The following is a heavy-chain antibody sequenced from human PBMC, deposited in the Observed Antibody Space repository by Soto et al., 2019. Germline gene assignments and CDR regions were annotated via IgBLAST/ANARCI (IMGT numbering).Heavy chain of an antibody. CDR2: IKSKTDGGTT. V-gene: IGHV3-15*07. D-gene: IGHD3-22*01. CDR3: TTDPVTMIVVVPSSG. CDR1: GFTFTTAC. J-gene: IGHJ4*02. Sequence: GGSLRLSCEASGFTFTTACMNWVRQAPGKGLEWVGRIKSKTDGGTTDYAVPVRGRFTISRDDSKNTLYLQMNSLKTEDTAVYYCTTDPVTMIVVVPSSGWGQGTLVTVSS.